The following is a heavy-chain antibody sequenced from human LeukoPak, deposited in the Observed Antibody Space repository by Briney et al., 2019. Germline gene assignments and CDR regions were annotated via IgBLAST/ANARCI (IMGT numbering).Heavy chain of an antibody. J-gene: IGHJ4*02. Sequence: GGSLRLSCAASGFTFSSFNMNWVRQAPGKAMEWVSSITSSGTHIFYADSVRGRFTISRDNSKNTLYLQMNSLRAEDTAVYYCAKDREGEQYFDYWGQGTLVTVSS. CDR1: GFTFSSFN. D-gene: IGHD1/OR15-1a*01. V-gene: IGHV3-21*01. CDR2: ITSSGTHI. CDR3: AKDREGEQYFDY.